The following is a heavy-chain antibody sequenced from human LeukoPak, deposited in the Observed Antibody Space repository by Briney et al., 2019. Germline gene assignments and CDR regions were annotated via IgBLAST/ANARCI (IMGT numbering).Heavy chain of an antibody. J-gene: IGHJ4*02. D-gene: IGHD2-2*03. CDR3: ARASWVDIVVVPAVFDY. Sequence: ASVKVSCKASGYTFTGYYMHWVRQAPGQGLEWMGWINPNSGGTNYAQKFQGGVTMTRDTSISTAYMELSRLRSDDTAVYYCARASWVDIVVVPAVFDYWGQGTLVTVSS. CDR1: GYTFTGYY. CDR2: INPNSGGT. V-gene: IGHV1-2*02.